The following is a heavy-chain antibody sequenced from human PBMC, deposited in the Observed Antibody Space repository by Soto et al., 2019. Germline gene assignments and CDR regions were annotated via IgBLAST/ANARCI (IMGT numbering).Heavy chain of an antibody. CDR2: MSYDGSNE. V-gene: IGHV3-30-3*01. CDR3: GSYYDGTGMDV. D-gene: IGHD1-26*01. Sequence: TGGSLRLSCEVSGFTFSTYAMHWVRQAPGKGLEWVAVMSYDGSNEYYADSVKGRFTISRDNSKNTLFLHMSSLRAEDTALYYCGSYYDGTGMDVWGQGTTVTVSS. CDR1: GFTFSTYA. J-gene: IGHJ6*02.